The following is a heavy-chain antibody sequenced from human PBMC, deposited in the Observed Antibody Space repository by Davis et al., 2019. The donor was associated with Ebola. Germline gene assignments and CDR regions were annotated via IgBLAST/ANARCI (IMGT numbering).Heavy chain of an antibody. J-gene: IGHJ6*02. D-gene: IGHD4-17*01. V-gene: IGHV1-3*01. CDR3: AGNSVTTRLDYYGMDV. Sequence: SVPVSRLASGYTFTRFAIHWVRQAPGQTREGMGWINAGYGNTIYSQNFQGRVTITRDTSASTVYMELSSLRSEDTAVYYCAGNSVTTRLDYYGMDVWGQGTTVTVSS. CDR1: GYTFTRFA. CDR2: INAGYGNT.